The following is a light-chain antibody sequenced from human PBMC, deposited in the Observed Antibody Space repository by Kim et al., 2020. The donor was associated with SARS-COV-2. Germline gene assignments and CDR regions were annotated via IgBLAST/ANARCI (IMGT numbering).Light chain of an antibody. Sequence: QSASVSGSPGQSITISCTGTSSDVGGYNYVSWYQQHPGKAPKLMIYDVSNRPSGVSNRFSGSKSGNTASLTISGLQAEDEADYYCSSYTSSSTVV. V-gene: IGLV2-14*03. CDR2: DVS. CDR1: SSDVGGYNY. CDR3: SSYTSSSTVV. J-gene: IGLJ2*01.